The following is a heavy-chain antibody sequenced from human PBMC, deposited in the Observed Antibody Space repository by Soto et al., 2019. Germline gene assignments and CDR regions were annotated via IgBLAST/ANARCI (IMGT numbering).Heavy chain of an antibody. CDR1: GFTFSSYS. CDR2: ISSSSSTI. D-gene: IGHD3-10*01. J-gene: IGHJ4*02. Sequence: GSLRLSCAASGFTFSSYSMNWVRQAPGKGLEWVSYISSSSSTIYYADSVKGRFTISRDNAKNSLYLQMNSLRDEDTAVYYCARDFSGDRRYFTHDYWGQGTLVTVSS. V-gene: IGHV3-48*02. CDR3: ARDFSGDRRYFTHDY.